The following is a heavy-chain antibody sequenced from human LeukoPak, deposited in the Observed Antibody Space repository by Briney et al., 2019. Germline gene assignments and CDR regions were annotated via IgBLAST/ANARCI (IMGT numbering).Heavy chain of an antibody. CDR1: GFTFSSYH. Sequence: GGSLRLSCAASGFTFSSYHMSWVRQAPGKGLEWISHINSWSSLIYYADSVKGRFAISRDNAKSSLYLQMNSLTAEDTAVYYCARDSSWELPFDYWGQGTLVTVSS. V-gene: IGHV3-48*01. CDR2: INSWSSLI. D-gene: IGHD1-26*01. CDR3: ARDSSWELPFDY. J-gene: IGHJ4*02.